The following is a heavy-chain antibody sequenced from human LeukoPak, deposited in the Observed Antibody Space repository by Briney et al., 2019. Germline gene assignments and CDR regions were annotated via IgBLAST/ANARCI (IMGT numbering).Heavy chain of an antibody. Sequence: ASVKVSCKTSGYTFTGYYIHWVRQAPGQGLEWMGWINTNTGNPTYAQGFTGRFVFSLDTSGSTAYLQISSLKAEDTAVYYCARGGIGDPLRGDYWGQGTLVTVSS. V-gene: IGHV7-4-1*02. D-gene: IGHD3-16*01. CDR3: ARGGIGDPLRGDY. J-gene: IGHJ4*02. CDR1: GYTFTGYY. CDR2: INTNTGNP.